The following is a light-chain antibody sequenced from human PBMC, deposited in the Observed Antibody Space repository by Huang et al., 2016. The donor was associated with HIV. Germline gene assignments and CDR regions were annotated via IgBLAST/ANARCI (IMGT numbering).Light chain of an antibody. CDR3: QQYDSSPQT. CDR2: WAS. V-gene: IGKV4-1*01. CDR1: RGGYASSTGRAY. Sequence: DIVMTQSPDSLAVSLGARATLHCRSSRGGYASSTGRAYLAWFQQRPGQPPKVLLFWASTREAGVPDRFSGSGSGTDFTLTIANLRAEDAAIYYCQQYDSSPQTFGQGT. J-gene: IGKJ1*01.